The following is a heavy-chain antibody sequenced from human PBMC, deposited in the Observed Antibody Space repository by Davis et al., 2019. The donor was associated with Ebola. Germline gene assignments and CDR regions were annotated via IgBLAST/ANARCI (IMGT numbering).Heavy chain of an antibody. J-gene: IGHJ4*02. CDR1: GGTFTSYS. V-gene: IGHV1-18*01. D-gene: IGHD2-15*01. CDR2: IIPKFGMP. CDR3: ARDRDVLLRQTDY. Sequence: ASVKVSCKASGGTFTSYSISWMRQAPGQGLEWMGSIIPKFGMPNYAQKFQGRVTMTTDTSTSTAYMELRSLRSDDTAVYYCARDRDVLLRQTDYWGQGTLVTVSS.